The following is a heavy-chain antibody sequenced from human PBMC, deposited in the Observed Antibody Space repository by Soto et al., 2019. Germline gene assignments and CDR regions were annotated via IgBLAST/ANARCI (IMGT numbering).Heavy chain of an antibody. CDR2: INPSGGST. Sequence: GASVKVSCKASGYTFTSYYMHWVRQAPGQGLEWMGIINPSGGSTSYAQKFQGRVTMTRDTSTSTVYMELSSLRSEDTAVYYCARDPSTPLYCGGGSCYSGVSTNWFDPWGQGTLVTVSS. V-gene: IGHV1-46*03. CDR3: ARDPSTPLYCGGGSCYSGVSTNWFDP. D-gene: IGHD2-15*01. CDR1: GYTFTSYY. J-gene: IGHJ5*02.